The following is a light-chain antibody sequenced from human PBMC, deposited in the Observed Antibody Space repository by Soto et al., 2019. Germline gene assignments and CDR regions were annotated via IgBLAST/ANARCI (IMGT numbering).Light chain of an antibody. Sequence: EIVLPQSPATLSLSPWERATLSCGASQSVSSTSLAWYQQKPGQAPRLLIYGASTRATGIPDRFSGSESGTDFTLTISRLEPEDFVVYYCQQYGNSPFTFGQGTRLEIK. CDR2: GAS. CDR3: QQYGNSPFT. J-gene: IGKJ5*01. CDR1: QSVSSTS. V-gene: IGKV3-20*01.